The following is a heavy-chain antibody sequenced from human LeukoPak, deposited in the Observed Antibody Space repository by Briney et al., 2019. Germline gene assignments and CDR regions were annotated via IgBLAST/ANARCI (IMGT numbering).Heavy chain of an antibody. D-gene: IGHD3-22*01. V-gene: IGHV3-15*01. CDR1: GLTFTTAW. J-gene: IGHJ5*02. CDR2: IKSNNDGGTA. Sequence: PGGPLRLSCTASGLTFTTAWMSWVRQAPGKGLEWVGRIKSNNDGGTADFGAPVKDRFTMSRDDSRNTFYLQMNSLRTDDTAVYYCTTDRYYFDPWGQGTLVTVSS. CDR3: TTDRYYFDP.